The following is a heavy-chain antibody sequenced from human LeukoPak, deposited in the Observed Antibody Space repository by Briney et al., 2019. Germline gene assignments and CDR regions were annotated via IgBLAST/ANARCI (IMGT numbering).Heavy chain of an antibody. J-gene: IGHJ4*02. Sequence: ASVKVSCKASGYTFTCYYMHWVRQAPGQGREWMGWINPNSGGTNYAQKFQGRVTMTRDTSISTAYMELSRLRSDDTAVYYCARGHSRYGPLGSGSYGVDYWGQGTLVTVSS. CDR3: ARGHSRYGPLGSGSYGVDY. CDR2: INPNSGGT. V-gene: IGHV1-2*02. D-gene: IGHD3-10*01. CDR1: GYTFTCYY.